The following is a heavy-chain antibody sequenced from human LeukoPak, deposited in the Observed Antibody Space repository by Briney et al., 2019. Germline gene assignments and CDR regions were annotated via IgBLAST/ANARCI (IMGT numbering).Heavy chain of an antibody. CDR1: GFTFSSYA. D-gene: IGHD6-13*01. J-gene: IGHJ6*02. CDR3: AGGPGYSSSWYRYYYYYYGMDV. Sequence: GGSLRLSCAASGFTFSSYAMHWVRQAPGKGLEWVAVISYDGSNKYYADSVKGRFTISRDNSKNTLYLQMNSLRAEDTAVYYCAGGPGYSSSWYRYYYYYYGMDVWGQGTTVTVSS. CDR2: ISYDGSNK. V-gene: IGHV3-30-3*01.